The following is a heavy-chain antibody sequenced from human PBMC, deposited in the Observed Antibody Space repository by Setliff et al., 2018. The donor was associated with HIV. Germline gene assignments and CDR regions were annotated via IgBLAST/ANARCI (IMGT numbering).Heavy chain of an antibody. V-gene: IGHV4-31*03. D-gene: IGHD3-3*01. J-gene: IGHJ4*02. CDR3: ARSTKYYDFWSGYQPFDS. CDR1: GGSISSGGYY. CDR2: IYYSGST. Sequence: ASETLSLPCTVSGGSISSGGYYWSWIRQHPGKGLEWIGYIYYSGSTYYHPSLKSRVTISVDTSKNQFSLKLSSVTAADTAVYYCARSTKYYDFWSGYQPFDSWGQGTLVTVSS.